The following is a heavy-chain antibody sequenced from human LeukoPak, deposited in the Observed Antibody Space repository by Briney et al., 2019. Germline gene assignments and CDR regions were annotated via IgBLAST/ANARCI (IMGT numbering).Heavy chain of an antibody. V-gene: IGHV3-66*02. Sequence: GGSLRLSCAASGFTVSSNYMSWVRQAPGKGLEWVSVIYSGGSTYYEVSVKGRFTISRDNSKNTLYLQMNSLRAEDTAVYYCARAGPTSGYDSPFRYWGEGTLVTVSS. CDR3: ARAGPTSGYDSPFRY. J-gene: IGHJ4*02. CDR1: GFTVSSNY. D-gene: IGHD5-12*01. CDR2: IYSGGST.